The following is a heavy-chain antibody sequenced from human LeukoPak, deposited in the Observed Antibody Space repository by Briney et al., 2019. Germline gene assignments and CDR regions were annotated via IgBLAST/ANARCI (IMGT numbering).Heavy chain of an antibody. CDR2: ISAYNGNT. CDR3: ARVPNRYPIVATGY. V-gene: IGHV1-18*01. Sequence: ASVKVSCKASGYTFTSYGIRWVRQAPGQGLEWLGWISAYNGNTNYAQKLQGRVTMTTDTSTSTAYMELRSLRSDDTAVYYCARVPNRYPIVATGYWGQGTLVTVSS. D-gene: IGHD5-12*01. J-gene: IGHJ4*02. CDR1: GYTFTSYG.